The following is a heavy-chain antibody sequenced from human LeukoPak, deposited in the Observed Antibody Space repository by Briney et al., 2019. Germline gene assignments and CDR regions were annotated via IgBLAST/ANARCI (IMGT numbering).Heavy chain of an antibody. CDR2: ISASGGST. V-gene: IGHV3-23*01. D-gene: IGHD6-13*01. Sequence: GGSLRLSCAASGFTFNNYAMSWVRQAPGKGLEWVSAISASGGSTYYADSVKGRFTISRDNSKNTLYLQMNSLRAEDTAVYYCAKEGIHMHYYYMDVWGKGTTVTVSS. CDR1: GFTFNNYA. J-gene: IGHJ6*03. CDR3: AKEGIHMHYYYMDV.